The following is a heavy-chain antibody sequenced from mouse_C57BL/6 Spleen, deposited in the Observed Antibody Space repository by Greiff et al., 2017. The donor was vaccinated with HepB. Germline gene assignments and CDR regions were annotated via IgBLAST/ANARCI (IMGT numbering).Heavy chain of an antibody. V-gene: IGHV14-4*01. J-gene: IGHJ4*01. CDR2: IDPENGDT. CDR1: GFNIKDDY. CDR3: TTRLPYAMDY. Sequence: VQLKESGAELVRPGASVKLSCTASGFNIKDDYMHWVKQRPEQGLEWIGWIDPENGDTEYASKFQGKATITADTSSNTAYLQLSSLTSEDTAVYYCTTRLPYAMDYWGQGTSVTVSS.